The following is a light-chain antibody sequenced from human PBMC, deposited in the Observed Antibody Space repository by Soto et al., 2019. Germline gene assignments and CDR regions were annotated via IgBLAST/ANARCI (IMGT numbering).Light chain of an antibody. J-gene: IGLJ1*01. CDR2: DDS. CDR3: QVWDSSSDHPRYV. V-gene: IGLV3-21*02. Sequence: SYELTQPPSVSVATGQTARITCGGNNIGSKSVHWYQQKPGQAPVLVVYDDSARPSGIPERFSGSNSGNTATLTISRVDAGDEADYYCQVWDSSSDHPRYVFGTGTKLTVL. CDR1: NIGSKS.